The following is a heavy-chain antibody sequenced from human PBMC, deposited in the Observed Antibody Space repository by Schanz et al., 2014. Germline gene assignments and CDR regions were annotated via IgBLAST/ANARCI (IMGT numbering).Heavy chain of an antibody. CDR3: ARGDGGSPTDF. D-gene: IGHD4-17*01. CDR1: GGTFSSYT. J-gene: IGHJ4*01. V-gene: IGHV1-69*02. Sequence: QVQLVQSGAEVKKPGSSVKVSCKASGGTFSSYTISWVRQAPGQGLEWMGRIIPILGIANYAQNFQGRVTITADKSTSTACMELSSLRSEDTAVEYGARGDGGSPTDFWGQGTVVTVSS. CDR2: IIPILGIA.